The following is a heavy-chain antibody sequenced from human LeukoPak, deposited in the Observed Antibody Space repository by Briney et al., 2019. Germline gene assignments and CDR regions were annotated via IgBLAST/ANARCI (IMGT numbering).Heavy chain of an antibody. CDR3: ARVHIAVAGAFDY. CDR1: GFTFSSYS. V-gene: IGHV3-21*01. CDR2: ISSSSSYI. Sequence: GGSVRLSCAASGFTFSSYSMNWVRQAPGKGLEWVSSISSSSSYIYYADSVKGRFTISRDNAKNSLYLQMNSRRAEDTAVYYCARVHIAVAGAFDYWGQGTLVTVSS. D-gene: IGHD6-19*01. J-gene: IGHJ4*02.